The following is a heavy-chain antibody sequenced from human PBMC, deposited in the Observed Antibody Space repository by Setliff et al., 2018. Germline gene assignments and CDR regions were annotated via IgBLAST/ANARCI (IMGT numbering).Heavy chain of an antibody. J-gene: IGHJ5*02. CDR3: ARDPNGDYVGAFDP. D-gene: IGHD4-17*01. CDR1: GPTFSKYA. Sequence: PGGSLRLSCTASGPTFSKYAITWVRQAPGKGLEWVSSIGASGDRTYYADSVKGRFTISRDNSRNSLYLQMNSLRVEDTASYYCARDPNGDYVGAFDPWGQGILVTVSS. CDR2: IGASGDRT. V-gene: IGHV3-23*01.